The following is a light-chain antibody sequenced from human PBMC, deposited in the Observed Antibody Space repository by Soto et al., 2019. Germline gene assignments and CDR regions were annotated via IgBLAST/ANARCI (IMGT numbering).Light chain of an antibody. CDR1: SSDIGTYDY. J-gene: IGLJ1*01. Sequence: QSALTQPPSASGSLGQSVTISCTGTSSDIGTYDYVSWYQQHPGRAPKLIIFEVNKRPLGVPDRFSGSKSGNTASLIVSGLQPDDEAEYHCTSYTGDDFTFVFGTGTKLTVL. CDR3: TSYTGDDFTFV. CDR2: EVN. V-gene: IGLV2-8*01.